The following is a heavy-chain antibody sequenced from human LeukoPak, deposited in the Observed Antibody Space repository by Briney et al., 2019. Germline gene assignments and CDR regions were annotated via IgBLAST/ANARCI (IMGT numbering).Heavy chain of an antibody. J-gene: IGHJ3*02. V-gene: IGHV4/OR15-8*01. CDR1: GGSISSGKW. D-gene: IGHD3-22*01. Sequence: SETLSLTCGVSGGSISSGKWWSWVRQPPGKGLEWIGEISHGGSPNYNPSLKSRVTISVDTSKNQFSLKLSSVTAADTAVYYCARLRYSSGYRDAFDIWGQGTMVTVSS. CDR3: ARLRYSSGYRDAFDI. CDR2: ISHGGSP.